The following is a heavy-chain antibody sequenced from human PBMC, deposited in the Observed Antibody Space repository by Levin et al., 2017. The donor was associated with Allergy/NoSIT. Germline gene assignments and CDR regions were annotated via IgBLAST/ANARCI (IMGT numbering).Heavy chain of an antibody. CDR3: ARPHALSAAAHGDYYSYGMDV. CDR1: GFSFSGYA. D-gene: IGHD6-13*01. CDR2: ISHDGSEK. J-gene: IGHJ6*02. V-gene: IGHV3-30-3*01. Sequence: GGSLRLSCAASGFSFSGYALHWVRQAPGKGLEWVAVISHDGSEKYYADSMKGRFTISRDNSKNTLFLQVNSLRAEDTAVYYCARPHALSAAAHGDYYSYGMDVWGQGTTVTVSS.